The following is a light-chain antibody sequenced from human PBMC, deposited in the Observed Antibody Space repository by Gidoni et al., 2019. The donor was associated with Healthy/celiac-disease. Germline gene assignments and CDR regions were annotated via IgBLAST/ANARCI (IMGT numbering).Light chain of an antibody. CDR1: QSVSSY. J-gene: IGKJ1*01. CDR2: DAS. V-gene: IGKV3-11*01. CDR3: QQRSNWPPWT. Sequence: EIVLTQSPATLSLSPGERATLSCRASQSVSSYLAWSQQKPGQAPRLLIYDASNRATGIPARFSGSGSGTYFTLTISSLEPEDFAVYYCQQRSNWPPWTFXQXTKVEIK.